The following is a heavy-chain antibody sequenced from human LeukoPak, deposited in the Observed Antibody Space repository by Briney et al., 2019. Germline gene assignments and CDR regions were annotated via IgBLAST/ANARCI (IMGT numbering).Heavy chain of an antibody. V-gene: IGHV1-18*01. CDR3: ARDDRFRARIVVVPAARQSDAFDI. J-gene: IGHJ3*02. Sequence: ASVKVSCKASGYTFTSYGISWVRQAPGQGLEWMGWISAYNGNTNYAQKLQGRVTMTTDTSTSTAYMELRSLRSDDTAVYYCARDDRFRARIVVVPAARQSDAFDIWGQGTMVTVSS. D-gene: IGHD2-2*01. CDR1: GYTFTSYG. CDR2: ISAYNGNT.